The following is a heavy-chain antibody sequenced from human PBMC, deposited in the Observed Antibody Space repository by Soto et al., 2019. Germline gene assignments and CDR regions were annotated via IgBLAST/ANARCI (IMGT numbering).Heavy chain of an antibody. V-gene: IGHV3-23*01. Sequence: EVQLLESGGGLVQPGGSLRLSCAASGFTFRSFAVAWVRQAPGKGLEWVSTIAVSGSTYYAGSVKGRFTISRDNSNNTLYLQMNSLRAEDTVVYYCAKEPEAPGRGLDYWGQGTLVTVSS. CDR2: IAVSGST. J-gene: IGHJ4*02. CDR1: GFTFRSFA. CDR3: AKEPEAPGRGLDY.